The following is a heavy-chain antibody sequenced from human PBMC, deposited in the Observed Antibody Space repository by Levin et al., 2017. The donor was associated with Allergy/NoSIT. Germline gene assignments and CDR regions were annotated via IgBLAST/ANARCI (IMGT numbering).Heavy chain of an antibody. J-gene: IGHJ4*02. CDR3: ATAAAFVLSHDY. D-gene: IGHD6-13*01. Sequence: PGGSLRLSCAASGFTFSSYAMNWVRQAPGKGLEWISYISYSGSTTSYADSVQGRFTSSRDNAKNSLFLQMNSLRAEDTAVYFCATAAAFVLSHDYWGQGTLVTVSS. CDR2: ISYSGSTT. V-gene: IGHV3-48*01. CDR1: GFTFSSYA.